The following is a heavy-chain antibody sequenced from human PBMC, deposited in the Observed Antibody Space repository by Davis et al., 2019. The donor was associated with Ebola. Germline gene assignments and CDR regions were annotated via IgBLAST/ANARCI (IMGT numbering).Heavy chain of an antibody. Sequence: ASVKVSCKASGGTFNRYTISWVRQAPGQGLEWMGWINTNTGNPTYAQGFTGRFVFSFDTSVSTAYLQISSLKAEDSAIYYCARSSYSWYFSGMDVWGKGTTVTVSS. CDR3: ARSSYSWYFSGMDV. J-gene: IGHJ6*04. D-gene: IGHD6-13*01. CDR1: GGTFNRYT. CDR2: INTNTGNP. V-gene: IGHV7-4-1*02.